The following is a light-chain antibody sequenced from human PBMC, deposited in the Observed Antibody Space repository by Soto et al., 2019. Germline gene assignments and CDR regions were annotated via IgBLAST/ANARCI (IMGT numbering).Light chain of an antibody. V-gene: IGKV3D-15*01. CDR2: QTS. Sequence: EIVLTQSPATLSSFPGDRVTLSCRASQYINTRLAWYQHRPGQAPRLLIYQTSIRAAGIPVRFSASGSGTEFTLTISSLQSEDFATYYCQQTYTSRPWPFGRGTKVDI. CDR3: QQTYTSRPWP. J-gene: IGKJ1*01. CDR1: QYINTR.